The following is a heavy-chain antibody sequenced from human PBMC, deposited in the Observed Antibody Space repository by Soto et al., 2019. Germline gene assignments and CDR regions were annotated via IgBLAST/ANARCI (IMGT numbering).Heavy chain of an antibody. Sequence: ASVKVSCKASGYTFTSYYMHWVRQAPGQGLEWMGIINPSGGSTSYAQKFQGRVTMTRDTSTSTVYMELSSLRSEDTAVYYCAREGSDEFWSGTDHPRFDPWGQGTLVTVFS. D-gene: IGHD3-3*01. CDR2: INPSGGST. V-gene: IGHV1-46*03. J-gene: IGHJ5*02. CDR1: GYTFTSYY. CDR3: AREGSDEFWSGTDHPRFDP.